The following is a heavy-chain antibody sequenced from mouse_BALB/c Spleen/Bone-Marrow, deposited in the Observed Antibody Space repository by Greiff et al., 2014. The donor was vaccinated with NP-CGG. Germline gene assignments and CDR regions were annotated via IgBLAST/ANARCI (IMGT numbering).Heavy chain of an antibody. V-gene: IGHV1-26*01. CDR2: INPYNGGT. CDR3: ARKPPIYYDFALDY. Sequence: EVKVVESGPELVKPGASMKISCKASGYSFTGYTMNWVKQSHGKNLEWIGLINPYNGGTSYNQKFKGKATLTVDKSSSTAYMELLSLTSEDSAVYYCARKPPIYYDFALDYWGQGTTLTVSS. D-gene: IGHD2-4*01. J-gene: IGHJ2*01. CDR1: GYSFTGYT.